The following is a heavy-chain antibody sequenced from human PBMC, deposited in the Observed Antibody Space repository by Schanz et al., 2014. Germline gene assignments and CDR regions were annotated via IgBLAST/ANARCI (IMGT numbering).Heavy chain of an antibody. D-gene: IGHD6-6*01. J-gene: IGHJ6*02. CDR2: ISYHGSEK. CDR3: VREGSSSPDCCYYNGMDV. V-gene: IGHV3-30*03. CDR1: GFTFSSYG. Sequence: QVQLVESGGGVVQPGRSLRLSCAASGFTFSSYGMHWVRQAPGKGLEWVAVISYHGSEKYYADSVKGRFTISRDNSKNTLYLQMNSLRTEDTAVYFCVREGSSSPDCCYYNGMDVWGQGTTVTVSS.